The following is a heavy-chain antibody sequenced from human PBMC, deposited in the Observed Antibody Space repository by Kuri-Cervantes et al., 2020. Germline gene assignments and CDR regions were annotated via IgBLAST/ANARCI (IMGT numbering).Heavy chain of an antibody. CDR1: GFTLSRSG. V-gene: IGHV3-23*01. J-gene: IGHJ4*02. CDR3: AKRRDGAIDY. D-gene: IGHD3-10*01. Sequence: GESLKISCEASGFTLSRSGMSWVRQAPGKGLEWVSAISGSGGSTYYADPVKGRFTISRDTSNNALYLQMNSLRAEDTAVYYCAKRRDGAIDYWGQGTLVTVSS. CDR2: ISGSGGST.